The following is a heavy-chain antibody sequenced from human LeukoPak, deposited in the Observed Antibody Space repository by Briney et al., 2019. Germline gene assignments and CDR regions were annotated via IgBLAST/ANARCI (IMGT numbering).Heavy chain of an antibody. V-gene: IGHV4-4*02. D-gene: IGHD1-26*01. CDR2: IHHSGST. Sequence: SETLSLTCAVSSDSISSINWWSWVRQPPGKGLEWIGEIHHSGSTNYNPSLRSRVTISVDKSKNQFSLILSSVTAADTAVYYCARVRSSRAFDHWGQGTLVTVSS. J-gene: IGHJ4*02. CDR3: ARVRSSRAFDH. CDR1: SDSISSINW.